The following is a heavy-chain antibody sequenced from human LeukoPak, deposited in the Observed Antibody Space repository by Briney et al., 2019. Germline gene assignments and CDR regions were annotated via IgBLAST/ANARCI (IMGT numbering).Heavy chain of an antibody. CDR2: ISSSSSYI. V-gene: IGHV3-21*01. J-gene: IGHJ4*02. Sequence: RPGGSLRLSCAASGFTFSSYSMNWVRQAPGKGLEWVSSISSSSSYIYYADSVKGRFTISRDNAKNSLYLQMNSLRAEDTAVYYCARDNSRRGIIAARPNLDYWGQGTLVTVSS. CDR1: GFTFSSYS. D-gene: IGHD6-6*01. CDR3: ARDNSRRGIIAARPNLDY.